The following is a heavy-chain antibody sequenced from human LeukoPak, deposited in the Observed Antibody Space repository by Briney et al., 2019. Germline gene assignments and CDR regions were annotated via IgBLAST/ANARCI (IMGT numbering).Heavy chain of an antibody. CDR3: ASQGSWYGWFDP. D-gene: IGHD6-13*01. Sequence: ASETLSLTCAVYGGSFSGYYWSWIRQPPGKGLEWIGEINHSGSTNYNPSLKSRVTISVDTSKNQFSLKLSSVTAADTAVYYCASQGSWYGWFDPWGQGTLVTVSS. CDR2: INHSGST. J-gene: IGHJ5*02. CDR1: GGSFSGYY. V-gene: IGHV4-34*01.